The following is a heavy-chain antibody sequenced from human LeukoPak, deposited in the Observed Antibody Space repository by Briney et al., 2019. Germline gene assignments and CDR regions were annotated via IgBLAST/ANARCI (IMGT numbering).Heavy chain of an antibody. V-gene: IGHV4-59*01. CDR2: IYYSGTT. Sequence: SETLSLTCTVSGASISSYYWSWIRQPPGKGLEWIGYIYYSGTTKYNPSLKSRVTISVDTSKNQFSLNLYSVTAADTAVYYCATGKPQRYSSGWYVNWFDPWGQGTLVTVSS. CDR3: ATGKPQRYSSGWYVNWFDP. J-gene: IGHJ5*02. CDR1: GASISSYY. D-gene: IGHD6-19*01.